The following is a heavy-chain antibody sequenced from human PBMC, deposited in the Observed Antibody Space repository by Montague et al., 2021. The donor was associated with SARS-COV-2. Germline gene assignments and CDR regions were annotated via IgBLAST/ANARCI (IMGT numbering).Heavy chain of an antibody. J-gene: IGHJ4*02. D-gene: IGHD3-3*01. CDR3: ATLPSSITIFGVVQGYYFDD. V-gene: IGHV4-34*01. Sequence: SETLSLTCAVYGGSFSGYYWSWIRQPPGKGLEWIGEINHSGSTYYNPTLKSRVTISADTSKNQLSLKLSSVTAADTAVYYCATLPSSITIFGVVQGYYFDDWGQGTLVTVSS. CDR2: INHSGST. CDR1: GGSFSGYY.